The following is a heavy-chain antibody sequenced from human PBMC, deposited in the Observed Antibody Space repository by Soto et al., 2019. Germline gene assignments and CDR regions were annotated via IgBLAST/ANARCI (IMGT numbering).Heavy chain of an antibody. CDR3: ARVPSSSGWYHYYGMDV. CDR1: GGSISRYY. V-gene: IGHV4-59*01. J-gene: IGHJ6*02. D-gene: IGHD6-25*01. CDR2: IYSSGST. Sequence: QVQLQESGPGLVKPSETLSLTCNVSGGSISRYYWSWIRQPPGKGLEWIVSIYSSGSTNYNPSLKSRVTVSVDRSKNQFSLKLSSVTAADTAVYYCARVPSSSGWYHYYGMDVWGQGTTVTVSS.